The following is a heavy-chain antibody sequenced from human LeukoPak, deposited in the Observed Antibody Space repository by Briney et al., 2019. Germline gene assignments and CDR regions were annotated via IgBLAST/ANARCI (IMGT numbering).Heavy chain of an antibody. CDR3: AKGFASGWEPFDY. CDR2: ISGSGGST. D-gene: IGHD1-26*01. J-gene: IGHJ4*02. V-gene: IGHV3-23*01. CDR1: GFTFSSYA. Sequence: PGGSLRLSCAASGFTFSSYAMSWVRQAPGKGLEWVSAISGSGGSTYYADSVRGRFTISRDDSKNTLYLQMNSLRAEDTAVYYCAKGFASGWEPFDYWGQGTLVTVSS.